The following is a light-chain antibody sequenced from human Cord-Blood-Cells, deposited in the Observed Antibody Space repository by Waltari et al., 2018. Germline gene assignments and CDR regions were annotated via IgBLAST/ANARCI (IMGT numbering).Light chain of an antibody. J-gene: IGLJ3*02. CDR3: SSYTSSSTWV. Sequence: QSALTQPASVSGSPGQSITISCTGTSSDVGGYNYVSWYQQHPGKAPKLMIYDVSNRPSGVSNRFSGSESGNTAYLTISGLQAEDEADYYCSSYTSSSTWVFGGGTKLTVL. CDR1: SSDVGGYNY. V-gene: IGLV2-14*03. CDR2: DVS.